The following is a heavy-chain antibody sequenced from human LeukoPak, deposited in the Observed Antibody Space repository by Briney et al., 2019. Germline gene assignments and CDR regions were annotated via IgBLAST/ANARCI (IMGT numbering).Heavy chain of an antibody. V-gene: IGHV1-46*01. CDR2: INPSGGST. CDR1: GYTFTSNY. Sequence: ASVKVSCKAFGYTFTSNYMHWVRQAPGQGLEWMGIINPSGGSTSYAQKFQGRVTMTRDMSTSTVYMELSSLRSEDTAVYYCARGGTYSSGWYVLSYWGQGTLVTVSS. J-gene: IGHJ4*02. CDR3: ARGGTYSSGWYVLSY. D-gene: IGHD6-19*01.